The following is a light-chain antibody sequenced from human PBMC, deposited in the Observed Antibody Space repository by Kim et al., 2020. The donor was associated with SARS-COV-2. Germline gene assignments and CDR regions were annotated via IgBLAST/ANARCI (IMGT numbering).Light chain of an antibody. CDR2: DAS. Sequence: SPGERPTLTCRASQSVSSSHLAWYQQKPGQAPRVLIYDASRRATGIPDRFSGSGSGTDFTLTISRVEPEDFAVYYCQQYGSSPRTFGQGTKVDIK. V-gene: IGKV3-20*01. CDR1: QSVSSSH. CDR3: QQYGSSPRT. J-gene: IGKJ1*01.